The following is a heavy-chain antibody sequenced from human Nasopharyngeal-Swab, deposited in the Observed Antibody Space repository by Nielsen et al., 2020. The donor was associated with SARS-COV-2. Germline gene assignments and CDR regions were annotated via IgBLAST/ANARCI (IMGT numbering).Heavy chain of an antibody. V-gene: IGHV3-33*01. J-gene: IGHJ4*02. D-gene: IGHD6-13*01. CDR1: GFTFSSYV. CDR2: IWYDGSNE. Sequence: GESLKISCAASGFTFSSYVMHWLRQAPGKGLEWVAVIWYDGSNEYYADSVKGRFTISRDNSKNTLYLQMNSLRAEDTAVYYCARDLGGAAAGTDYWGQGTLVTVSS. CDR3: ARDLGGAAAGTDY.